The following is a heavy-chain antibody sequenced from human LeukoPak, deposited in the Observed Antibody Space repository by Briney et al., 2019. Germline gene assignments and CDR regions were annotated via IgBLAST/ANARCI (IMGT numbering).Heavy chain of an antibody. CDR2: IIPIFGTS. CDR1: VGTFSSYA. D-gene: IGHD2-2*02. V-gene: IGHV1-69*05. Sequence: GASVKVSYKPSVGTFSSYAISWVRQAPGQGREWMGGIIPIFGTSNYAQKFQGRVTITTDESTSTAYMELSSLRSEDTVVYYCARARIYWSSTSCYIEGFDYWGQGTLVTVSS. CDR3: ARARIYWSSTSCYIEGFDY. J-gene: IGHJ4*02.